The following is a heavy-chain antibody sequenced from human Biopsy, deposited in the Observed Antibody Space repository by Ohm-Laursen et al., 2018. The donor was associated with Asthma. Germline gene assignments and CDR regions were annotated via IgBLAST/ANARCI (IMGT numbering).Heavy chain of an antibody. CDR1: GFTFSSYG. V-gene: IGHV3-30*03. D-gene: IGHD6-19*01. J-gene: IGHJ4*02. CDR2: ISYDGSNK. CDR3: SREEPASGWYQGSILR. Sequence: SLRLSCTASGFTFSSYGMHWVRQAPGKGLEWVACISYDGSNKYYADSVKGRSTISRDNSKNTLYLQMNSLRAEDTAVYYCSREEPASGWYQGSILRWGQGTLVTVSS.